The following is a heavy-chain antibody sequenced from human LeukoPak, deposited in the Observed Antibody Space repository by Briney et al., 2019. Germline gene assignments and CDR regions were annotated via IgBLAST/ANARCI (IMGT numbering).Heavy chain of an antibody. CDR1: GFTFSSYW. Sequence: GGSLRLSCAASGFTFSSYWMHWVRQAPGKGLVWVSRINSDGSSTSYADSVKGRFTISRDNAKNTLYLQMNSLRAEDTAVYYCARVALCLAGNDYWGQGTLVTVSS. CDR2: INSDGSST. D-gene: IGHD4-23*01. V-gene: IGHV3-74*01. J-gene: IGHJ4*02. CDR3: ARVALCLAGNDY.